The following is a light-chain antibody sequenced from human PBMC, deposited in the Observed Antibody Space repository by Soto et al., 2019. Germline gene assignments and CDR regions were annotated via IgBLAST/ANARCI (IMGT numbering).Light chain of an antibody. CDR2: EVV. V-gene: IGLV2-8*01. J-gene: IGLJ1*01. CDR3: KSYAGSNTYV. Sequence: QPVLTDPAAGSGAALETVTISCTETKSDIGVYDFVSWCQHHPGKAPRLIIYEVVQRPSGVPDRFSGSKSGNTASLTVSGLQAADEADYFCKSYAGSNTYVLGSGTKVTAL. CDR1: KSDIGVYDF.